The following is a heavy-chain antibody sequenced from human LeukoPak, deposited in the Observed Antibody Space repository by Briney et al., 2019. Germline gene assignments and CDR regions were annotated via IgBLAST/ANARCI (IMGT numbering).Heavy chain of an antibody. CDR1: GGSISSYY. CDR2: VYYSGST. D-gene: IGHD3-22*01. J-gene: IGHJ3*02. CDR3: ARVRAYYYDSSGLGHDAFDI. Sequence: SETLSLTCTVSGGSISSYYWSWIRQPPGKGLEWIGYVYYSGSTNYNPSLKSRVTISVDTSKNQFSLKLSSVTAADTAVYYCARVRAYYYDSSGLGHDAFDIWGQGTMVTVSS. V-gene: IGHV4-59*01.